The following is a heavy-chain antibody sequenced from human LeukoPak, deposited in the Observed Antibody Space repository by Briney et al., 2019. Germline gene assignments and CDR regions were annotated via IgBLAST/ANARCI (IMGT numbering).Heavy chain of an antibody. CDR3: ARDRYDSGGYLVDY. CDR2: ISAYNGNT. V-gene: IGHV1-18*01. J-gene: IGHJ4*02. CDR1: GYTFTSYG. D-gene: IGHD3-22*01. Sequence: VASVKVSCKASGYTFTSYGISWVRQAPGQGLEWMGWISAYNGNTNYAQKLQGRVTMTTDTSTSTAYMELRSLRSDDTAVYYCARDRYDSGGYLVDYWGQGTLVTVSS.